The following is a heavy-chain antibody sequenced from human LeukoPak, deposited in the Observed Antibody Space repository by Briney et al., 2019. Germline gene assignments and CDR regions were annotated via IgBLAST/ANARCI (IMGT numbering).Heavy chain of an antibody. D-gene: IGHD6-13*01. CDR2: IYIDGTT. J-gene: IGHJ4*02. CDR1: GFIVSHNY. CDR3: ARGPRYSFY. V-gene: IGHV3-53*01. Sequence: GGSLRLSCAASGFIVSHNYMTWVRQAPGKGLEWISVIYIDGTTYYADSVKGRFTISRDQADNTLYLQMNTLRDEDTAVYYCARGPRYSFYWGQGTLVSVSS.